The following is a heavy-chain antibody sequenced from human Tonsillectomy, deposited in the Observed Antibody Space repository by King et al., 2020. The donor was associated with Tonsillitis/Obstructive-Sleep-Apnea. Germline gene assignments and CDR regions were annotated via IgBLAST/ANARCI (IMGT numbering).Heavy chain of an antibody. CDR1: GITFSSYA. CDR2: ISGGGGIT. D-gene: IGHD3-10*01. CDR3: AKAMVQGSSITLCDY. V-gene: IGHV3-23*04. J-gene: IGHJ4*02. Sequence: VQLVESGGGLVQPGGSLRLSCAASGITFSSYAMSWVRQAPGKGLEWVSTISGGGGITYYAESVKGRFTISRDNSKNTLYLQMNSLRAEDTAVYYCAKAMVQGSSITLCDYWGQGTLDTLSS.